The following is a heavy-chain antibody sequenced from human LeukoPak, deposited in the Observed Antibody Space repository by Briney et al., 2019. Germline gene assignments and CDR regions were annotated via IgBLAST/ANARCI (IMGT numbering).Heavy chain of an antibody. J-gene: IGHJ4*02. V-gene: IGHV1-3*04. Sequence: SVKVSCKASRYTFSRFVIHWVRQAPGQRLEWMGWINTGSGDTRYSQKLQGRITFTRDTSARTVHMELSSLRSEDTALYYCARVRGQIQVGKLSIGGFDYWGQRTLVTVSS. CDR1: RYTFSRFV. CDR2: INTGSGDT. D-gene: IGHD3-10*01. CDR3: ARVRGQIQVGKLSIGGFDY.